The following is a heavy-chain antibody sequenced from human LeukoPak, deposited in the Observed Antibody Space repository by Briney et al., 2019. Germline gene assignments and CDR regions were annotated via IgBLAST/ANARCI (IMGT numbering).Heavy chain of an antibody. D-gene: IGHD1-26*01. V-gene: IGHV4-59*12. Sequence: SETLSLTCTVSGGSISRYYWSWIRQSPGKGLEWIGFISYTGSTEYYPSLQSRVNISVDTSKNQFSLKLSSVTAADTAVYYCARVRATLYYYYMDVWGKGTTVTVSS. CDR1: GGSISRYY. J-gene: IGHJ6*03. CDR2: ISYTGST. CDR3: ARVRATLYYYYMDV.